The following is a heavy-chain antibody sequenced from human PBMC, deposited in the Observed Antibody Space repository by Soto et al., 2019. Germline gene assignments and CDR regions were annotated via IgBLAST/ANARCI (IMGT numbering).Heavy chain of an antibody. J-gene: IGHJ6*03. V-gene: IGHV3-48*01. CDR2: ISSSSSTI. Sequence: GGSLRLSCAASGFTFSSYSMNWVRQAPGKGLEWVSYISSSSSTIYYADSVKGRFTISRDNAKNPLYLQMNSLRAEDTAVYYCASWDLWFGEFRYYYYYYMGVWGKGTTVTVSS. CDR1: GFTFSSYS. D-gene: IGHD3-10*01. CDR3: ASWDLWFGEFRYYYYYYMGV.